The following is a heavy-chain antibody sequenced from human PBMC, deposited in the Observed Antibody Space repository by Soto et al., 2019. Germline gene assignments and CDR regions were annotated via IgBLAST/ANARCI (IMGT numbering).Heavy chain of an antibody. V-gene: IGHV4-61*01. CDR3: ARDKSGYSYYYFDY. D-gene: IGHD5-18*01. CDR1: GVPVSSGSNH. J-gene: IGHJ4*02. Sequence: SETLSLTCTVSGVPVSSGSNHWSWIRQPPGKGLEWIGYISHSGNTDYSSSLESRAIISIDTSNNQFSLKLSSVTAADTAVYYCARDKSGYSYYYFDYWGQGTLVTVSS. CDR2: ISHSGNT.